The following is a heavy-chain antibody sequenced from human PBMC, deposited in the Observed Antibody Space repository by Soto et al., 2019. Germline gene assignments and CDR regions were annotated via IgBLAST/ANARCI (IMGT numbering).Heavy chain of an antibody. Sequence: GGSLRLSCAASGFTFSSYAMSWVRQAPGKGLEWVSAISGSGGSTYYADSVKGRFTISRDNAKNSLYLQMNSLRAEDTAVYYCARVVAAAGPRYYYYYGMDVWGQGTTVTVSS. CDR3: ARVVAAAGPRYYYYYGMDV. D-gene: IGHD6-13*01. CDR1: GFTFSSYA. CDR2: ISGSGGST. V-gene: IGHV3-23*01. J-gene: IGHJ6*02.